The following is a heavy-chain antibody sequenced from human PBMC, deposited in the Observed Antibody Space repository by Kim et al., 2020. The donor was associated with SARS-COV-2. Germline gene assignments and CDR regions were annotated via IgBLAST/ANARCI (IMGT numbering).Heavy chain of an antibody. CDR3: TTDGYDFWSGYSYYYYYGMDV. CDR1: GFTFSNAW. D-gene: IGHD3-3*01. Sequence: GGSLRLSCAASGFTFSNAWMSWVRQAPGKGLEWVGRIKSKTDGGTTDYAAPVKGRFTISRDDSKNTLYLQMNSLKTEDTAVYYCTTDGYDFWSGYSYYYYYGMDVWGQGTTVTVSS. J-gene: IGHJ6*02. V-gene: IGHV3-15*01. CDR2: IKSKTDGGTT.